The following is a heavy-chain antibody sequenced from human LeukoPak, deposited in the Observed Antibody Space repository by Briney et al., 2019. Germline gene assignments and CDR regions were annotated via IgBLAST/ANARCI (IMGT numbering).Heavy chain of an antibody. D-gene: IGHD3-10*01. V-gene: IGHV3-7*01. Sequence: GGSLRLSCVASGFTFSSYEMNWVRQAPGKGLEWVANIKQDGSAKYYVDSVKGRFTISRDNAKNSLYLQMNSLRVDDTAVYYCVDGSGSYWGQGTLVTVSS. J-gene: IGHJ4*02. CDR3: VDGSGSY. CDR2: IKQDGSAK. CDR1: GFTFSSYE.